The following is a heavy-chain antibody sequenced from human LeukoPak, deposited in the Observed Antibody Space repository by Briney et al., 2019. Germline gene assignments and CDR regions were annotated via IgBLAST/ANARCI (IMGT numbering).Heavy chain of an antibody. CDR1: GYSISSSNW. J-gene: IGHJ3*02. Sequence: SDTLSLPCRVSGYSISSSNWWGWIRQPPGKGLEWIGYIYYRGSTYYNPSLKSRVTMSVDTSKNQFSLKLSSVTAVDTAVYYCARTISGSYEEDTFDIWGQGTMVTVSS. V-gene: IGHV4-28*01. CDR3: ARTISGSYEEDTFDI. CDR2: IYYRGST. D-gene: IGHD1-26*01.